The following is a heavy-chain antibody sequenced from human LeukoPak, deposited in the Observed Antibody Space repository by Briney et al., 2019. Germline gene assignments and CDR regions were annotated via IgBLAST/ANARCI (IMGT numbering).Heavy chain of an antibody. CDR1: EFTFSSYG. Sequence: GSLRLSCAASEFTFSSYGMHWVRQAPGKGLEWVAVISYDGSNQYYADTVKGRFTISRDNSKNTLYLQMNGLRAEDTAVYYCAKDRLGALYYYDSSGYYRFDYWGQGTLVTVSS. V-gene: IGHV3-30*18. CDR2: ISYDGSNQ. J-gene: IGHJ4*01. CDR3: AKDRLGALYYYDSSGYYRFDY. D-gene: IGHD3-22*01.